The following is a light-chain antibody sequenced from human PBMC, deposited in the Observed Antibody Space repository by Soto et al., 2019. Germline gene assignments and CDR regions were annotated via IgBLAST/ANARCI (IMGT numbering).Light chain of an antibody. Sequence: EIVLTQSPATLSLSPGERATLSCRASQSVGSYLAWYQQKPGQAPRLLIYDTSNRATGIPARFSGSGSGTDFSLTISRLEPEDFAVYYCQQRSNLPLTFGQGTRLE. CDR2: DTS. CDR1: QSVGSY. V-gene: IGKV3-11*01. J-gene: IGKJ5*01. CDR3: QQRSNLPLT.